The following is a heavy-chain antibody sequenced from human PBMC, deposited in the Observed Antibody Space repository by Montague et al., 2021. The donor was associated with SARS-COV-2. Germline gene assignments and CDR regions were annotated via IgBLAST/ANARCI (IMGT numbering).Heavy chain of an antibody. D-gene: IGHD5-12*01. CDR2: IYYSGST. V-gene: IGHV4-39*01. CDR3: ARNERQWLRLYPYYFDY. CDR1: GGSISSSSYY. Sequence: SETLSLTCTVSGGSISSSSYYWGWLRQPPGQGLEWIGSIYYSGSTYYNPSLKSRVTISVDTSKNQFSLKLSSVTAADTAVYYCARNERQWLRLYPYYFDYWGQGTLVTVSS. J-gene: IGHJ4*02.